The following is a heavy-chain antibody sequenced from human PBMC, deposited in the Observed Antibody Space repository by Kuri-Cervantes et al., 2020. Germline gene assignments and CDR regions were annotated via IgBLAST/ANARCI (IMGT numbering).Heavy chain of an antibody. CDR2: IKQDGSEK. Sequence: GESLKISCAASGFTFTRYWMSWVRQSPGKGLEWVANIKQDGSEKYYVKSVKGRFTISRDNAKNSLYLQMNSLRAEDTAVYYCARGPHLFDIWGQGTMVTVSS. V-gene: IGHV3-7*02. CDR1: GFTFTRYW. CDR3: ARGPHLFDI. J-gene: IGHJ3*02.